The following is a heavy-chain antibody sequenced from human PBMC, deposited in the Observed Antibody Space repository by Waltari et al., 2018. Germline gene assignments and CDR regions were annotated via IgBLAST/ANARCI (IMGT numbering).Heavy chain of an antibody. V-gene: IGHV3-30-3*01. CDR2: ISFDENDK. D-gene: IGHD1-26*01. CDR1: GFTFSSYA. CDR3: ARDEVPGKFDS. Sequence: QVQLAESGGGVVQPGRSLRLSCAASGFTFSSYAFHWVRQSPDKGLWWMALISFDENDKYYADSVKGRFTISRDNSENTLYLQMNSLRPEDTAVYYCARDEVPGKFDSWGQGTLVTVSS. J-gene: IGHJ4*02.